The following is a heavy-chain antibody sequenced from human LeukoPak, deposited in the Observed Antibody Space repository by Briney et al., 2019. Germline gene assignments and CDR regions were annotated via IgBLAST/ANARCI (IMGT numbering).Heavy chain of an antibody. J-gene: IGHJ4*02. CDR2: INHSGST. CDR1: GGSFSGYY. V-gene: IGHV4-34*01. Sequence: SETLSLTCAVYGGSFSGYYWSWIRQPPGKGLEWIGEINHSGSTNYNPSLKSRVTISVDTSKNQFSLKLSSVTAADTAVYYCARGAYYYDSSGYYYTASLDYFDYWGQGTLVTVSS. D-gene: IGHD3-22*01. CDR3: ARGAYYYDSSGYYYTASLDYFDY.